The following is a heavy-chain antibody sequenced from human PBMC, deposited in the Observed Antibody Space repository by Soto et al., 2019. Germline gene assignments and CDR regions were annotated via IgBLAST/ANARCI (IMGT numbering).Heavy chain of an antibody. Sequence: SSETLSLTCTVSGGSISRGGYYWSWIRQHPGKGLEWIGYIYYIGSTYYNPSLKSRVTISVDTSKNQFSLKLSSVTAADTASYYCARSSYDSREKDSYFDYSGQGTLVTFSS. CDR1: GGSISRGGYY. V-gene: IGHV4-31*03. CDR2: IYYIGST. D-gene: IGHD3-22*01. CDR3: ARSSYDSREKDSYFDY. J-gene: IGHJ4*02.